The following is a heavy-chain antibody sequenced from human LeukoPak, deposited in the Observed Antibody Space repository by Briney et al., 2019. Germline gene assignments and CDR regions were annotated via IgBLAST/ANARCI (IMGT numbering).Heavy chain of an antibody. CDR3: ARGNRSPRGYCYYMDA. Sequence: PSETLSLTCTVSGASISSGDHYWSWIRQHPGKGLEWIGYNHHNGSTDYNLSLKSRLSISVDTSKIQFSLKLTSVTAADTAVYYCARGNRSPRGYCYYMDAWGKGATVTVSS. J-gene: IGHJ6*03. CDR1: GASISSGDHY. CDR2: NHHNGST. V-gene: IGHV4-31*03. D-gene: IGHD3-10*01.